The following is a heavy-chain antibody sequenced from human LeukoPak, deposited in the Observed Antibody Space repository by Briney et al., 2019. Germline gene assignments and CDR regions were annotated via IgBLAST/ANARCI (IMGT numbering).Heavy chain of an antibody. J-gene: IGHJ5*02. CDR3: VIIDTSTWRRGFDA. CDR1: GFTFSTYA. D-gene: IGHD2-2*01. V-gene: IGHV3-23*01. Sequence: GGSLRLSCAASGFTFSTYAMSWIRQTPGKGLEWVSAISGSGDSTYHADSVKGRFTISRDNSKNTLFQQMNSLRADDTAIYYCVIIDTSTWRRGFDAWGQGALVTVSS. CDR2: ISGSGDST.